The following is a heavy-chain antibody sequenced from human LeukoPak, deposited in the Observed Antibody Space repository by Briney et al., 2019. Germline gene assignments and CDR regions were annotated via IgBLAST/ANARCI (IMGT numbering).Heavy chain of an antibody. CDR3: ARGIAVAGTLDY. V-gene: IGHV4-30-4*08. CDR2: IYYSGST. Sequence: SQTLSLTCTVSGGSISSGDYYWSWTRQPPGKGLEWIGYIYYSGSTYYNPSLKSRVTISVDTSKNQFSLKLGSVTAADTAVYYCARGIAVAGTLDYWGQGTLVTVSS. J-gene: IGHJ4*02. CDR1: GGSISSGDYY. D-gene: IGHD6-19*01.